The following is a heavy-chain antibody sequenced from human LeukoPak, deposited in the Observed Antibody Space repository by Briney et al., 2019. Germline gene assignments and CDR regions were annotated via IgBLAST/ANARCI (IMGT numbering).Heavy chain of an antibody. V-gene: IGHV4-59*01. J-gene: IGHJ4*02. Sequence: SSETLSLTCTVSGGSIGSYYWSWIRQPPGKGLEWIGHMFAGGSTNQNPSLKSRVTISMGTSKNQFSLKLDSVTAADTAVYYCASHYSGTYVNYWGQGILVTVSS. CDR2: MFAGGST. CDR3: ASHYSGTYVNY. CDR1: GGSIGSYY. D-gene: IGHD1-26*01.